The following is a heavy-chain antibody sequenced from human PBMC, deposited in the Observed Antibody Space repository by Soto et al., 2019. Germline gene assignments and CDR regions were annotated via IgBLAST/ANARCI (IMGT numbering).Heavy chain of an antibody. CDR2: ISAYNGNT. CDR1: GYTFTRYG. D-gene: IGHD3-22*01. V-gene: IGHV1-18*01. CDR3: ARDPSLSSIDNAFDI. Sequence: ASVRVSCKTSGYTFTRYGIGWVRQAPGQGLEWMGWISAYNGNTNYAQKLQGRVTMTTDTSTSTAYMELRSLRSDDTAVYYCARDPSLSSIDNAFDIWGQGTMVTVSS. J-gene: IGHJ3*02.